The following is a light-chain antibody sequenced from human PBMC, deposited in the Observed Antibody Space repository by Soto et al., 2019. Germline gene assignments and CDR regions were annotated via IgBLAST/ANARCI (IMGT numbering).Light chain of an antibody. Sequence: EIVMTQSPATLSLSPGERATLSCRASQSVSTYLAWYQQRPGQAPRLLIYDASYRATDIPPRFSGSGSGTDFTLTISSLEPEDFALYYCHQRQSWPRTFGQGTRLEIK. J-gene: IGKJ5*01. CDR2: DAS. CDR3: HQRQSWPRT. V-gene: IGKV3-11*01. CDR1: QSVSTY.